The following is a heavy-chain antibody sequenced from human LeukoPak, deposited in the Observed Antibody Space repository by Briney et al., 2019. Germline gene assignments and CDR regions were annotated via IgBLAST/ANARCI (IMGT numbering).Heavy chain of an antibody. J-gene: IGHJ4*02. CDR1: GFTFSGYA. CDR3: ARDSPGVAGYSSSWADY. Sequence: GGSLRLSCAASGFTFSGYAMSWVRQAPGKGLEWVSAISGSGGSTYYADSVKGRFTISRDNSKNTLYLQMNSLRAEDTAVYYCARDSPGVAGYSSSWADYWGQGTLVTVSS. V-gene: IGHV3-23*01. CDR2: ISGSGGST. D-gene: IGHD6-13*01.